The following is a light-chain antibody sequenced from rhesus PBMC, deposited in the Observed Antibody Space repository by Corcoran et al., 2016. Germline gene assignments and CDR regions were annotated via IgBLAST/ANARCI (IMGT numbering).Light chain of an antibody. CDR3: QHNYGTPMYS. Sequence: DIQMTQSPSSLSASVGDRVTITRRTSENVNNYLNRYQQKPGKAPKPLIYKASILQSGVPSRFSGSGSGTDYTFTISSLQSEDVATYYCQHNYGTPMYSFGQGTKVEIK. CDR2: KAS. J-gene: IGKJ2*01. V-gene: IGKV1-74*01. CDR1: ENVNNY.